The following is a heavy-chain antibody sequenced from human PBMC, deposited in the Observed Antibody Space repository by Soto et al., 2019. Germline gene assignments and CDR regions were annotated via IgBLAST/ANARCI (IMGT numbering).Heavy chain of an antibody. CDR3: ARNHYGGNSDWDVFYI. J-gene: IGHJ3*02. CDR1: GGTFSSYT. Sequence: QVQLVQSGAEVKKPGSSVKVSCKASGGTFSSYTFSWVRQAPGQGLEWMGRIIPILDVPNYAQKFQGRVTITADISTGTVYMELSSLRSEDTAVYYCARNHYGGNSDWDVFYIWGQGTMVTVSS. CDR2: IIPILDVP. V-gene: IGHV1-69*02. D-gene: IGHD4-17*01.